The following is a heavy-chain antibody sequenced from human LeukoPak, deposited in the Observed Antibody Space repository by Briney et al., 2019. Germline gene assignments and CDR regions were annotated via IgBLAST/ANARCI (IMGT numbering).Heavy chain of an antibody. CDR1: GGSFSGYY. D-gene: IGHD1-26*01. J-gene: IGHJ4*02. V-gene: IGHV4-34*01. Sequence: SETLSLTCAVYGGSFSGYYWSWIRQPPGKGLEWIREINHSGSTNYNPSLKSRVTISVDTSKNQFSLKLSSATAADTAVYYCARGVGATLPFDYWGQGTLVTVSS. CDR2: INHSGST. CDR3: ARGVGATLPFDY.